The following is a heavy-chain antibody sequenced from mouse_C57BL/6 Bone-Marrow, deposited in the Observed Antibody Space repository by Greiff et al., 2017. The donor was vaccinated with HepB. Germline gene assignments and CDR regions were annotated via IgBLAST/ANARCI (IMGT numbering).Heavy chain of an antibody. V-gene: IGHV1-72*01. Sequence: QVQLQQPGAELVKPGASVKLSCKASGYTFTSYWMHWVKQRPGRGLEWIGRIDPNSGGTKYNEKFKSKATLTVDKPSITAYMQLSSLTSEDSAVYYCARDYPYSMDYWGQGTSVTVSS. CDR3: ARDYPYSMDY. J-gene: IGHJ4*01. CDR1: GYTFTSYW. D-gene: IGHD2-4*01. CDR2: IDPNSGGT.